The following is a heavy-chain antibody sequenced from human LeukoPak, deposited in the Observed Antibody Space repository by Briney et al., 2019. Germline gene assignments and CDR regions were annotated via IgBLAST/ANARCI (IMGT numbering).Heavy chain of an antibody. J-gene: IGHJ4*02. D-gene: IGHD2-8*02. CDR2: INPNSGGT. V-gene: IGHV1-2*02. CDR1: GYTFTGYY. Sequence: ASVKVSCKASGYTFTGYYMHWVRQAPGQGLEWMGWINPNSGGTNYAQKFQGRVTMTRDTSISTAYMELSRLRSDDTTVYYYARSEDFCTGGVCYFHWGQGTLVTVSS. CDR3: ARSEDFCTGGVCYFH.